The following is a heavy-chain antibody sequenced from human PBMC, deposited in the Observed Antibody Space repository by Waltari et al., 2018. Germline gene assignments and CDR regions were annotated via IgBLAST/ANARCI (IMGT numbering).Heavy chain of an antibody. CDR3: AREFPGGYDFWSGYYREGNWFDP. V-gene: IGHV1-3*01. CDR2: INAGNGNT. CDR1: GYTFTSYA. D-gene: IGHD3-3*01. Sequence: QVQLVQSGAEVKKPGASVKVSCKASGYTFTSYAMHWVRQAPGQRLGWMGWINAGNGNTKYSQKFQGRVTITRDTSASTAYMELSSLRSEDTAVYYCAREFPGGYDFWSGYYREGNWFDPWGQGTLVTVSS. J-gene: IGHJ5*02.